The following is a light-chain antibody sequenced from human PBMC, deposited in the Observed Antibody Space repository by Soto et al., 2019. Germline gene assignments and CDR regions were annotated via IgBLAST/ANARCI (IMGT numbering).Light chain of an antibody. CDR1: QSVLYSSNNKNY. CDR2: WAS. Sequence: DIVMTQSPDSLAVSLGERATINCKSSQSVLYSSNNKNYLAWYQQKPGQPPKLLIYWASTRESGVPDRFSGSGDGKDFTLTISSLQAEDVAVYYCQQYYSTPYTVGQGTKLEIK. J-gene: IGKJ2*01. V-gene: IGKV4-1*01. CDR3: QQYYSTPYT.